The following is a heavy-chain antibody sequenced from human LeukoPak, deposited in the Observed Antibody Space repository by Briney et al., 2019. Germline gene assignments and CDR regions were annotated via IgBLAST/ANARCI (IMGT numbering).Heavy chain of an antibody. CDR2: ISGSGGST. J-gene: IGHJ4*02. Sequence: GGSLRLSCAASGFTFSSYGMSWVRQAPGKGLEWVSAISGSGGSTYYADSVKGRFTISRDNSKNTLYLQMNSLRAEDTAVYYCANSGGYSYGTQDYWGQGTLVTVSS. CDR3: ANSGGYSYGTQDY. V-gene: IGHV3-23*01. CDR1: GFTFSSYG. D-gene: IGHD5-18*01.